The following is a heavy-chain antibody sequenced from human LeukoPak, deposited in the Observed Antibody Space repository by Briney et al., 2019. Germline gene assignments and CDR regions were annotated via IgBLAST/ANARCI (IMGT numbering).Heavy chain of an antibody. CDR2: ISGNGGST. Sequence: PGGSLRLSCSASGFTFSDYAMHWVRQAPGKGLDYVSAISGNGGSTYYADSVKGRFTISRDNSKDTLYIQMSSLRAEDAAVYYCVKLAEGGCWGQGTLVTVSS. D-gene: IGHD2-15*01. CDR3: VKLAEGGC. J-gene: IGHJ4*02. V-gene: IGHV3-64*05. CDR1: GFTFSDYA.